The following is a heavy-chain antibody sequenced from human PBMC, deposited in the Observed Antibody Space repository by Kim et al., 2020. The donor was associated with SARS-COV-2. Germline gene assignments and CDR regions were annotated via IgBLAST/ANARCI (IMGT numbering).Heavy chain of an antibody. CDR2: IIPIFGTA. CDR1: GGTFSSYA. Sequence: SVKVSCKASGGTFSSYAISWVRQAPGQGLEWMGGIIPIFGTANYAQKFQGRVTITADESTSTAYMELSSLRSEDTAVYYCARVSTSTGGDCSSTSCYTALVWAGLFDPWGQGTLVTVSS. CDR3: ARVSTSTGGDCSSTSCYTALVWAGLFDP. V-gene: IGHV1-69*13. J-gene: IGHJ5*02. D-gene: IGHD2-2*02.